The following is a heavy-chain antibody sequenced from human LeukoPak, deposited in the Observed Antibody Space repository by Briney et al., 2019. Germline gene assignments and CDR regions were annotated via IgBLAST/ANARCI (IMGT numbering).Heavy chain of an antibody. Sequence: PGGSLRLSCAASGFTFSNYAMSWVRQAPGKGLEWVSDIGGSGGDTYYADSVKVRFTISRDNSKNRLYLRMNSLRAEDTALYYCATPHRARAFDIWGQGTMVTVSS. CDR3: ATPHRARAFDI. CDR2: IGGSGGDT. CDR1: GFTFSNYA. V-gene: IGHV3-23*01. J-gene: IGHJ3*02.